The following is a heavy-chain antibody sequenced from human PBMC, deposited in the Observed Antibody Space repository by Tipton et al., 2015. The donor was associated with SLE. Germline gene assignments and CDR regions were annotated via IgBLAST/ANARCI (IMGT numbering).Heavy chain of an antibody. CDR1: GGSISSHY. D-gene: IGHD2-21*02. CDR3: ARHCGGDCSEDY. Sequence: GLVKPSETLSLTCTVSGGSISSHYWSWIRQPPGKGLEYIGEINHSGSTNYNPSLKSRVTISVDTSKNQFSLKLSSVTAADTAVYYCARHCGGDCSEDYWGQGTLVTVSS. J-gene: IGHJ4*02. V-gene: IGHV4-34*01. CDR2: INHSGST.